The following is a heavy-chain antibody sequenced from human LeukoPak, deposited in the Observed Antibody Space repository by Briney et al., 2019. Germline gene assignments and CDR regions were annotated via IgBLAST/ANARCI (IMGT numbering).Heavy chain of an antibody. CDR1: GYTFTGYY. Sequence: ASVKVSCKASGYTFTGYYMHWVRQAPGQGLEWMGWINPNSGGTNYAQKFQSRVTMTRDTSISTAYMELSRLRSDDTAVYYCTRVFGYSSSSRAPYYYYGMDVWGQGTTVTVSS. J-gene: IGHJ6*02. D-gene: IGHD6-6*01. CDR3: TRVFGYSSSSRAPYYYYGMDV. CDR2: INPNSGGT. V-gene: IGHV1-2*02.